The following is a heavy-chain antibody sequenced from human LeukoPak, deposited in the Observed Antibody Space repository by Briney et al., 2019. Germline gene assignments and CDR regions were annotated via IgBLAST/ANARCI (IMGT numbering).Heavy chain of an antibody. D-gene: IGHD2-21*02. CDR3: ARLQVHCGGDCYTRWFDP. CDR1: GGSVSSYY. CDR2: IYYSGST. Sequence: SETLTPTCTVSGGSVSSYYWSWIRQPPGKGLEWIAYIYYSGSTKYNPSLKSRVTISLDRSKNQFSLKLRSVTAADTAVYYCARLQVHCGGDCYTRWFDPWGQGTLVTVSS. J-gene: IGHJ5*02. V-gene: IGHV4-59*08.